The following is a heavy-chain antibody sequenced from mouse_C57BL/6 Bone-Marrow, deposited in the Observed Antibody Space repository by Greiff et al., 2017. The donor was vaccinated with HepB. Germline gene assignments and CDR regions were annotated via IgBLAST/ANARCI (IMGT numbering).Heavy chain of an antibody. Sequence: EVHLVESGGGLVQPGGSLKLSCAASGFTFSDYGMAWVRQAPRKGPEWVAFISNLAYSIYYADTVTGRFTISRENAKNTLYLEMSSLRSEDTAMYYCARHGDSSGVYAMDYWGQGTSVTVSS. D-gene: IGHD3-2*02. J-gene: IGHJ4*01. CDR2: ISNLAYSI. CDR3: ARHGDSSGVYAMDY. CDR1: GFTFSDYG. V-gene: IGHV5-15*01.